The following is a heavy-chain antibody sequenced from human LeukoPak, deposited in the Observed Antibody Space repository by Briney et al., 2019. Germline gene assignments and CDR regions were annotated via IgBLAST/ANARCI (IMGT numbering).Heavy chain of an antibody. Sequence: KTSETLSLICTVSGGSITNTNLYWGWIRQPPGKGLEWIGSVYSSGDTYYNPSLESRVTISIDTSNNQFSLKPSSVTAADTAVYYCAGPNSNSRFAYWGQGTLVTVSS. CDR3: AGPNSNSRFAY. J-gene: IGHJ4*02. V-gene: IGHV4-39*01. CDR1: GGSITNTNLY. D-gene: IGHD1-1*01. CDR2: VYSSGDT.